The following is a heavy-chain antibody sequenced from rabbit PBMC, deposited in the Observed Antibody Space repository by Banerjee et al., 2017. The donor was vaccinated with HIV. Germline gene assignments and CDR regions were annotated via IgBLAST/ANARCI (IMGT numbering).Heavy chain of an antibody. CDR2: IYTGSSGST. Sequence: QSLEESGGDLVKPGASLTLTCTASGFTLSSSYWMYWVRQAPGKGLEWIACIYTGSSGSTYYASWAKGRFTISKTSSTTVTLQMTSLTAADTATYFCARDRTGNIYDILWGPGTLVTVS. D-gene: IGHD8-1*01. CDR3: ARDRTGNIYDIL. CDR1: GFTLSSSYW. J-gene: IGHJ4*01. V-gene: IGHV1S40*01.